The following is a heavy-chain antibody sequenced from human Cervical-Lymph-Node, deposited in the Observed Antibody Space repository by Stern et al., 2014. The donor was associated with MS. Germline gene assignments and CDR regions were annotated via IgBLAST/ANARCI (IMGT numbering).Heavy chain of an antibody. CDR1: GGTFSKFP. CDR3: ALSSETSDRWYSLGYDL. CDR2: IFPVFGTP. V-gene: IGHV1-69*01. D-gene: IGHD6-13*01. J-gene: IGHJ5*02. Sequence: VQLAESEAEVTKPGSSVKVSCKASGGTFSKFPSSWVRQAPGQGLEWMGGIFPVFGTPTYAQEFRGSVTITADVSTSTVYMELSSLRSDDTAVYYCALSSETSDRWYSLGYDLWGQGTLVTVSS.